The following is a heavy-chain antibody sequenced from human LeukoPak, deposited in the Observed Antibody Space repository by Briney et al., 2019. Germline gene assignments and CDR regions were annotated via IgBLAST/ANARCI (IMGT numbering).Heavy chain of an antibody. CDR3: ARGRGYSYGNFDY. CDR1: GYTFTSYD. V-gene: IGHV1-8*03. CDR2: MNPNSGNT. Sequence: ASVKVSCKASGYTFTSYDINWLRQATGQGLEWMGWMNPNSGNTGYAQKFQGRVTITRNNSISTAYMELSSLRSEDTAVYYCARGRGYSYGNFDYWGQGTLVTVSS. D-gene: IGHD5-18*01. J-gene: IGHJ4*02.